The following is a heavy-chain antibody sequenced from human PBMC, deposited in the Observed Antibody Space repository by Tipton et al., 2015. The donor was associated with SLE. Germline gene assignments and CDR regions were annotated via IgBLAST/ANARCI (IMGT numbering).Heavy chain of an antibody. Sequence: SLRLSCAATGFTVTTNYMSWARQAPGKGLEWVSVIYSGGSTYYADSVKGRFTISRDNSENTVFLQMTSLRTEDTAVYYCAREMVGLSAGTYHFYGMDVWGQGATVTGSS. CDR2: IYSGGST. J-gene: IGHJ6*02. D-gene: IGHD2-8*01. V-gene: IGHV3-53*05. CDR3: AREMVGLSAGTYHFYGMDV. CDR1: GFTVTTNY.